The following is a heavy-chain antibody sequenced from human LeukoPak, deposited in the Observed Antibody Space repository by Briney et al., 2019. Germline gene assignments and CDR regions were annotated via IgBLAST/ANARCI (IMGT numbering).Heavy chain of an antibody. CDR3: AKEADIVSFDL. Sequence: GASVKVSCKASGYTFTGNHVHWVRQAPGQGLEWMGWIDPNSGGTMYSQKFQDRVAMTSDTSINTAYMELSGLRSDDTAVYFSAKEADIVSFDLWGRGTLVTVSS. V-gene: IGHV1-2*02. D-gene: IGHD3-16*02. J-gene: IGHJ2*01. CDR2: IDPNSGGT. CDR1: GYTFTGNH.